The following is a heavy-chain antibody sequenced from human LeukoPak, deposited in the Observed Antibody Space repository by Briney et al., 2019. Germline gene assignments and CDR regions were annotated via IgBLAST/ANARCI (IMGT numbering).Heavy chain of an antibody. D-gene: IGHD4-23*01. Sequence: ASVKVSCRASGYTSTDYYMHWVRQAPGQGLEWMGWLNPNTLVTNYAQHFRGRVSMTWDTSISTGYMDLHSLTSDDTAVYYCARKDGGRDGMDVWGQGTTVTVSS. CDR3: ARKDGGRDGMDV. V-gene: IGHV1-2*02. CDR1: GYTSTDYY. J-gene: IGHJ6*02. CDR2: LNPNTLVT.